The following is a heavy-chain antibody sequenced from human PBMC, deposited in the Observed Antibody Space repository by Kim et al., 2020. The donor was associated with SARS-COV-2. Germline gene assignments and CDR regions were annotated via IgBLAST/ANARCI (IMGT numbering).Heavy chain of an antibody. Sequence: VKGRFTIFRANSKNTLYLQMNSLGAEDTALYYCAKKRPGIAVAGHWYFDLWGRGTLVTVSS. V-gene: IGHV3-23*01. D-gene: IGHD6-19*01. J-gene: IGHJ2*01. CDR3: AKKRPGIAVAGHWYFDL.